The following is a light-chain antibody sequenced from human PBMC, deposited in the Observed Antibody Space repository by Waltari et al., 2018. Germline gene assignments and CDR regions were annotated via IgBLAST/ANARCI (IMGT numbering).Light chain of an antibody. CDR1: QTISTF. V-gene: IGKV3-11*01. CDR2: DAS. J-gene: IGKJ5*01. Sequence: VLTQSPATLSLSPGERATLSCRASQTISTFLFGYQQKPGQAPRLLIYDASNRATGIPVRFSGSVSGTDFTLTISSLEAEDSAVYYCLQRADWPPITFGQGTRLEI. CDR3: LQRADWPPIT.